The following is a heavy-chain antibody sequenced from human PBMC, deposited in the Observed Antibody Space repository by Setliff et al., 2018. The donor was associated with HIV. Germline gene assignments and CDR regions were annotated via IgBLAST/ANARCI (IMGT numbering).Heavy chain of an antibody. V-gene: IGHV1-2*02. CDR1: GYTFTASY. Sequence: GASVKVSCKTSGYTFTASYLHWVRQAPGQGLQWMGWMHPNSGATKYAQKFRDRVTLTGDTSISTASMELSSLRSEDTAVYYCANFRGRITLQNAAYDIWGQGTMVTVSS. CDR3: ANFRGRITLQNAAYDI. CDR2: MHPNSGAT. D-gene: IGHD3-10*01. J-gene: IGHJ3*02.